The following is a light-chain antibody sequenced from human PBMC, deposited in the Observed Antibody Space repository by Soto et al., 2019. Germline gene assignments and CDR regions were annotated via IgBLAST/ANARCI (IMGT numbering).Light chain of an antibody. Sequence: DVQMTQSPSSLSASVGDRVTITCRASQSISSYLHWYQQKPVKAPKLLIYAASSLQSGVPSRFSGSGSGTDFTLTISSLQPEDFATYYCQHSYSTPLTFGGGTKVEIK. V-gene: IGKV1-39*01. J-gene: IGKJ4*01. CDR1: QSISSY. CDR2: AAS. CDR3: QHSYSTPLT.